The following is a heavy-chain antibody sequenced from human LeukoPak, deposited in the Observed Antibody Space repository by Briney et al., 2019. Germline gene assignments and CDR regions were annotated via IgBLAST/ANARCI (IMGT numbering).Heavy chain of an antibody. CDR2: ISGSGAST. V-gene: IGHV3-23*01. CDR1: GFTFSNSA. J-gene: IGHJ4*02. D-gene: IGHD6-19*01. Sequence: GGSLRLSCAASGFTFSNSAMGWVRQAPGKGLEWVSGISGSGASTFYADSVKGRFTITRDNSENTVYLQMNSLRADDTAVYYCAKTTAGYSSGRYPGWPVDYWGQGTLVTVSS. CDR3: AKTTAGYSSGRYPGWPVDY.